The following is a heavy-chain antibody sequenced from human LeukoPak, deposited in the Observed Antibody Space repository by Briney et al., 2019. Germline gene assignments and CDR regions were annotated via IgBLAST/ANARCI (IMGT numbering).Heavy chain of an antibody. D-gene: IGHD2-21*01. V-gene: IGHV3-74*01. CDR2: IKNAGIDT. CDR3: ARGGCGHNMDV. J-gene: IGHJ6*03. CDR1: GFMFSNYY. Sequence: GGSLRLSCVGSGFMFSNYYMYWVRQAPGKGLVWVSRIKNAGIDTIYADSVKGRFTASRDNAKNTVYLQMSSLRAEDTAVYYCARGGCGHNMDVWGEGTTVTVSS.